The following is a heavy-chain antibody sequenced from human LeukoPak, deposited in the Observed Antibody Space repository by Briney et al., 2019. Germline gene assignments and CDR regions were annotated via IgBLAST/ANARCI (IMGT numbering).Heavy chain of an antibody. CDR3: ARGEYNWNGASV. Sequence: ASVKVSCKASGYTFTGYNIHWVRQAPGQGLEWMGWMNPNSGNTGYAQKFQGRVTMTRNTSISTAYMELSSLRSEDTAVYYCARGEYNWNGASVWGQGTTVTGTS. D-gene: IGHD1-1*01. CDR2: MNPNSGNT. J-gene: IGHJ6*02. CDR1: GYTFTGYN. V-gene: IGHV1-8*02.